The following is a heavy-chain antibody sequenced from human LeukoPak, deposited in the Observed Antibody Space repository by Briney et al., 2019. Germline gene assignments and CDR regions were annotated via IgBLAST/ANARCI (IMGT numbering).Heavy chain of an antibody. CDR2: INPNSGFT. Sequence: ASVKVSCKASGYPFTGYYLHWVRQAPGQGLEWMGWINPNSGFTNYAQKFQGRVTMTRDTSISTAYMELSRLRSDDTAVYYCAREGRGWAFDIWGQGTMVTVSS. D-gene: IGHD2-15*01. J-gene: IGHJ3*02. V-gene: IGHV1-2*02. CDR1: GYPFTGYY. CDR3: AREGRGWAFDI.